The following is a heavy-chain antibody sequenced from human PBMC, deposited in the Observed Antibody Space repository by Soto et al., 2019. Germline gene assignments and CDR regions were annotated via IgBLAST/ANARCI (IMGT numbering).Heavy chain of an antibody. V-gene: IGHV3-23*01. Sequence: GGSLRLSCAASGFSLNSYHMTWVRQAPGKGLECVSTINNSGTKTLYADSVRGRFTISRDISKTTYFLQMDSLRAEDTAVYYCAIESLLTSRTYWGQGTLVTVSS. CDR1: GFSLNSYH. J-gene: IGHJ4*02. D-gene: IGHD2-15*01. CDR2: INNSGTKT. CDR3: AIESLLTSRTY.